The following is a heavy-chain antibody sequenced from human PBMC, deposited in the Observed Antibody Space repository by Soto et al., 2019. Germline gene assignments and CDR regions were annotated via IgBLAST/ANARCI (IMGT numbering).Heavy chain of an antibody. CDR2: ISAYNHYT. Sequence: QVDLVQSGPEVRKPGASVNVSCKASGYTFSTYGISWVRQAPGQGLEWMGWISAYNHYTNYAQKFQDRVTMTTDTSTTTVYMELRILTSGDTAMYFSARVGPSREVPYPFEYWGQGTLVTVSS. D-gene: IGHD1-26*01. J-gene: IGHJ4*02. V-gene: IGHV1-18*01. CDR1: GYTFSTYG. CDR3: ARVGPSREVPYPFEY.